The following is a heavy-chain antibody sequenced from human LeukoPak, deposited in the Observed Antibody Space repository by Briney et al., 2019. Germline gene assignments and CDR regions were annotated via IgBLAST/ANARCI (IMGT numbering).Heavy chain of an antibody. J-gene: IGHJ4*02. CDR3: VGIAAAEYYFDY. V-gene: IGHV4-39*07. D-gene: IGHD6-13*01. Sequence: PSETLSLTCTVSGGSISSSSYYWGWIRQPPGKGLEWIGSIYYSGSTYYNPSLKSRVTISVDTSKNQFSLKLSSVTAADTAVYYCVGIAAAEYYFDYWGQGTLVTVSS. CDR1: GGSISSSSYY. CDR2: IYYSGST.